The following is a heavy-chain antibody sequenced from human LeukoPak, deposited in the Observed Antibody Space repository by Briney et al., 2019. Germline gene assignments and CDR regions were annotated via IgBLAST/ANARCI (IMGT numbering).Heavy chain of an antibody. CDR1: GGSISSSSYY. V-gene: IGHV4-39*01. Sequence: SETLSLTCTVSGGSISSSSYYWGWIRQPPGKGLEWIGSIYYSGSTYYNPSLKSRVTISVDTSKNQFSLKLSSVTAADTAVYYCAKLPRTYCGGDCYSYYFDYWGQGTLVTVSS. D-gene: IGHD2-21*01. CDR3: AKLPRTYCGGDCYSYYFDY. J-gene: IGHJ4*02. CDR2: IYYSGST.